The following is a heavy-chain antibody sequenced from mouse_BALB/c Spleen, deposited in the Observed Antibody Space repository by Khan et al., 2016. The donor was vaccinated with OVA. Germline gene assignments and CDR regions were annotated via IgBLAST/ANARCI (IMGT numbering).Heavy chain of an antibody. CDR2: INPHIGET. Sequence: VQLKQSGPELVKPGPSVKISCKASGYSITGYFMNWVMQRLRKNLEWIGRINPHIGETLYNQKFKNKATLTVDESSSTAHMELRCLASEDSAVYYCTRIYRGDFDYWGQGTTLTVSS. CDR3: TRIYRGDFDY. CDR1: GYSITGYF. D-gene: IGHD2-13*01. J-gene: IGHJ2*01. V-gene: IGHV1-20*02.